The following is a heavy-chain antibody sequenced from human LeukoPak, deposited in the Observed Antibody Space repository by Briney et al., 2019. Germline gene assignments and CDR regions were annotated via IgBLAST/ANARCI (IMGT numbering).Heavy chain of an antibody. CDR2: ISHDGSNK. CDR3: AKGGQLGGSSWFTLYFDY. J-gene: IGHJ4*02. D-gene: IGHD6-13*01. V-gene: IGHV3-30*18. Sequence: GGSLRLSCTGSGFTFSTYGMHWVRQAPGKGLEWVAVISHDGSNKDYPDSVKGRFAISRDNSKNTLYLQMNSLRPEDTAVYYCAKGGQLGGSSWFTLYFDYWGQGTLVTVSS. CDR1: GFTFSTYG.